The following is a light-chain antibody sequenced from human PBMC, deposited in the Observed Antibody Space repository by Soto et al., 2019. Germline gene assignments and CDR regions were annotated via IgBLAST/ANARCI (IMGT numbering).Light chain of an antibody. CDR2: DVS. CDR3: CANTRSGTHV. CDR1: SGDIGDYNY. Sequence: QSALTQPASVSGSPGQSITISCVGTSGDIGDYNYVSWYQQHPGKVPKVIIYDVSNRPSGVSYRFSGTKSGNTASLTVSGLQAEDEDDNYSCANTRSGTHVFGTGTKVPVL. J-gene: IGLJ1*01. V-gene: IGLV2-14*01.